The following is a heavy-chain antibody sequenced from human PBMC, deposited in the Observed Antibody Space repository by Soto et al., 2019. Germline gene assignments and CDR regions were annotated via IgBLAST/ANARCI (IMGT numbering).Heavy chain of an antibody. Sequence: GGSLRLSCAASGFTVSSNYMSWVRQAPGKGLEWVSVIYSGGSTYYADSVKGRFTISRDNSKNTLYLQMNSLRAEDTAVYYCARSTWYSSSDTFDYWGQGTMVTVSS. CDR3: ARSTWYSSSDTFDY. D-gene: IGHD6-6*01. J-gene: IGHJ4*02. CDR1: GFTVSSNY. V-gene: IGHV3-53*01. CDR2: IYSGGST.